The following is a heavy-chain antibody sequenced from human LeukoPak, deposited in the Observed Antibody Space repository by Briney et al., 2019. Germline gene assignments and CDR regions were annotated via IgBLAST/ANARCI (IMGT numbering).Heavy chain of an antibody. CDR2: IYTSGST. V-gene: IGHV4-4*07. CDR1: GGSISSYY. Sequence: PSETLSLTRTVSGGSISSYYWSWIRRPAGKGLEWIGRIYTSGSTNYNPSLKSRVTMSVDTPKNQFSLKLSSVTAADTAVYYCARDLNWYSGYHFAYWGQGTLVTVSS. D-gene: IGHD5-12*01. J-gene: IGHJ4*02. CDR3: ARDLNWYSGYHFAY.